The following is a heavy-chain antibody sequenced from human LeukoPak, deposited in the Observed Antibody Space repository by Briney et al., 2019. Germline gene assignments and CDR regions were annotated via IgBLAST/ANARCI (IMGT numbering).Heavy chain of an antibody. Sequence: NPSETLSLTCTVSGGSISSYFWSWIRQPPGKGLEWIGYIYYSGSTNYNPSLKSRVTISVDTSKNEFSLKLSSVTAADTAVYYCARGGHYFDYWGQGTLVTVSS. D-gene: IGHD3-16*01. V-gene: IGHV4-59*01. CDR3: ARGGHYFDY. CDR1: GGSISSYF. J-gene: IGHJ4*02. CDR2: IYYSGST.